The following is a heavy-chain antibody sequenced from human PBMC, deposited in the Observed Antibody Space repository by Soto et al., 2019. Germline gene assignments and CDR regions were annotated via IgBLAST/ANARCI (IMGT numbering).Heavy chain of an antibody. D-gene: IGHD3-10*01. V-gene: IGHV1-8*01. J-gene: IGHJ4*02. CDR1: GYTCTSYD. Sequence: QVQLVQSGAEVKKPGASVKVSCKASGYTCTSYDINWVRQATGQGLEWMGWVNPNNGHTGYAQKFQGRVTMTRNTSISTAYMELDSLRSEDTAVYYCVRLFYYGSGSWVEWGQGTLVTVSS. CDR2: VNPNNGHT. CDR3: VRLFYYGSGSWVE.